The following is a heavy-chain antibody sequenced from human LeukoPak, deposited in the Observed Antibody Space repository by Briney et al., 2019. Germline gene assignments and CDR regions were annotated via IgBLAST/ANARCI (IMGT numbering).Heavy chain of an antibody. CDR1: GGSFSSSSYF. Sequence: SETLSLTCTVSGGSFSSSSYFWGWIRQPPGKGLEWIGSTYYTGSTYYNPSLKSRVTISVDTSKNQFSLKLSSVTAADTAVYYCARRRSSWYRYLDYWGQGTLVTVSS. CDR2: TYYTGST. CDR3: ARRRSSWYRYLDY. J-gene: IGHJ4*02. V-gene: IGHV4-39*07. D-gene: IGHD6-13*01.